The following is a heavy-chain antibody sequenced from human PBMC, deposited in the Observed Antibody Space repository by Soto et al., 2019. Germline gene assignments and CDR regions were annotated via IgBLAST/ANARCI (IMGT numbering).Heavy chain of an antibody. Sequence: GGSLRLSCAASGFTFSNAWMSWVRQAPGKGLEWVGRIKSKTDGGTTDYAAPVKGRFTISRDDSKNTLYLQMNSLKTEDTAVYYCNNPIAAAGCLQHWGQGTLVTVSS. V-gene: IGHV3-15*01. CDR3: NNPIAAAGCLQH. CDR2: IKSKTDGGTT. D-gene: IGHD6-13*01. CDR1: GFTFSNAW. J-gene: IGHJ1*01.